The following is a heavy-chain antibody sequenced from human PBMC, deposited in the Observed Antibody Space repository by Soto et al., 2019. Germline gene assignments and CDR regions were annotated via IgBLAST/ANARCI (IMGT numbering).Heavy chain of an antibody. CDR3: ARRYSSAFDI. CDR2: VSSTGST. CDR1: GASITQYY. Sequence: SETLSLSFTVSGASITQYYVNWIRQSPGKGLEWIVSVSSTGSTVYNSSLTSRVTVSLDTSKNQFSLTLNSVTAADTAVYHCARRYSSAFDIWGQGTMVT. D-gene: IGHD6-13*01. J-gene: IGHJ3*02. V-gene: IGHV4-59*01.